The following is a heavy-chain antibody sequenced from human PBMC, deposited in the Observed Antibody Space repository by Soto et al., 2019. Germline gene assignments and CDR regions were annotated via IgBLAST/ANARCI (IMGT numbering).Heavy chain of an antibody. D-gene: IGHD3-22*01. J-gene: IGHJ4*02. Sequence: GGSLRLSCAASGFTFSSYAVSWVRQAPGKGPEWISSISGSGSTIHYADSVKGRFTISRDNSKNTLYLQMSSLRAEDTAVYYCAKVFYYYDTSGYYYFDYWGQGTLFTVSS. CDR1: GFTFSSYA. CDR3: AKVFYYYDTSGYYYFDY. V-gene: IGHV3-23*01. CDR2: ISGSGSTI.